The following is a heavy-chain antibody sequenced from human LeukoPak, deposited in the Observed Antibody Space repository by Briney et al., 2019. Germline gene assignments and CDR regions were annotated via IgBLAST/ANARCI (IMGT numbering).Heavy chain of an antibody. CDR1: GGSISNGGNS. CDR3: ASTPVDTAMPSDAFDI. Sequence: SSQTLSLTCAVSGGSISNGGNSWTWIRQPPGKGLEWIGYIYHSGSTNYNPSLKSRVTISVDTSKNQFSLKLSSVTAADTAVYYCASTPVDTAMPSDAFDIWGQGTMVTVSS. D-gene: IGHD5-18*01. V-gene: IGHV4-30-2*01. J-gene: IGHJ3*02. CDR2: IYHSGST.